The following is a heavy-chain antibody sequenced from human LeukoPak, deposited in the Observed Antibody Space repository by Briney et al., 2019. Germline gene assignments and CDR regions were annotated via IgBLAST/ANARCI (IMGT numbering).Heavy chain of an antibody. CDR2: IHYDSSTE. V-gene: IGHV3-30*02. J-gene: IGHJ4*02. CDR3: AKAVGSSWLDY. CDR1: GFAFSSYG. D-gene: IGHD6-13*01. Sequence: PGGSLRLSCAASGFAFSSYGMHWARQAPGKGLEWVAYIHYDSSTEGYADSVKGRFTISRDNSKNTLYLQMNSLRAEDTAVYYCAKAVGSSWLDYWGQGTLVTVSS.